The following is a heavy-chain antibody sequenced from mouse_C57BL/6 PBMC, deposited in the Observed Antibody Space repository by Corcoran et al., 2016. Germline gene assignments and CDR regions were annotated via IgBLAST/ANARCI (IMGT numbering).Heavy chain of an antibody. CDR1: GYTFTTYG. V-gene: IGHV9-3*01. CDR3: AREPERYFDY. J-gene: IGHJ2*01. CDR2: INTYSGVP. Sequence: QIQLVQSGPELKKPGETVKISCKASGYTFTTYGMSWVKQAPGKGLKWMGWINTYSGVPTYADDFKGRFAFSLETSASTAYLQINNLKNEDTATYFCAREPERYFDYWGQGTTLTVSA.